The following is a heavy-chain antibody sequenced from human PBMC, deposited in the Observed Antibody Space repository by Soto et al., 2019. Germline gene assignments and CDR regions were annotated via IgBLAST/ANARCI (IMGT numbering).Heavy chain of an antibody. Sequence: GSLRLSCAASGFTFRNYAMNWVRQAPGKGLEWVSGVSVSGGTTYYADSVKGRFTVSRDNSKITVYLQMNSLRADDTAVYFCAKGMYYYDSSGYRLFDYWGQGTLVTVSS. CDR1: GFTFRNYA. V-gene: IGHV3-23*01. CDR3: AKGMYYYDSSGYRLFDY. J-gene: IGHJ4*02. D-gene: IGHD3-22*01. CDR2: VSVSGGTT.